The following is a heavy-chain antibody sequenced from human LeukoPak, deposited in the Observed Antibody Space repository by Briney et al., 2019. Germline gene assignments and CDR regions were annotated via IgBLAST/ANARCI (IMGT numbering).Heavy chain of an antibody. CDR3: ARVVSGGWSDS. CDR1: GYTFTGYD. D-gene: IGHD2-15*01. V-gene: IGHV1-8*01. CDR2: MNPNSGNT. J-gene: IGHJ5*01. Sequence: ASVKVSYKASGYTFTGYDINWVRQATGQGLEWMGWMNPNSGNTGYAQKFQGRVTMTRSTSVSTAYMELSSLGSEDTAVYYCARVVSGGWSDSWGQGTLVTVSS.